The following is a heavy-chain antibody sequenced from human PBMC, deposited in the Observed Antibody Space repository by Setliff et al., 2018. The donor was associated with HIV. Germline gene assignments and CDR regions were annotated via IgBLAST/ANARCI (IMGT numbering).Heavy chain of an antibody. CDR1: GDSISSGSSY. V-gene: IGHV4-61*09. Sequence: SETLSLTCTVTGDSISSGSSYWSWIRQPAGKGLEWIGHIFTTGSTKYNPSLRSRAAISLDTSTNSFSLQLHSLTAGDTAEYFCARAGMAVISSAFHVWGQG. J-gene: IGHJ3*01. CDR2: IFTTGST. D-gene: IGHD6-19*01. CDR3: ARAGMAVISSAFHV.